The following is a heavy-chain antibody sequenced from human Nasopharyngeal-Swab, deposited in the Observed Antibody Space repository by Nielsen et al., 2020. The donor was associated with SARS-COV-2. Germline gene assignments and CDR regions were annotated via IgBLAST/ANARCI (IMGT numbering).Heavy chain of an antibody. CDR3: AREVVGGLVDS. CDR1: DASINTYY. J-gene: IGHJ4*02. Sequence: SETLSLTCTVSDASINTYYWSWIRQPPGKGLEWIGYFSYTGITNYNPSLKSRVTISVDMSKNQFSLKLSSVAAADTAVYYCAREVVGGLVDSWGQGTLVTVSS. CDR2: FSYTGIT. D-gene: IGHD1-26*01. V-gene: IGHV4-59*12.